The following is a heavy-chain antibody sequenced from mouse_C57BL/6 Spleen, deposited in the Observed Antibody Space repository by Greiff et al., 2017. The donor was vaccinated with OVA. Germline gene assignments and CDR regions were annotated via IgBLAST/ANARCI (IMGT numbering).Heavy chain of an antibody. D-gene: IGHD3-2*02. CDR2: IYPRSGNT. Sequence: QVQLQQSGAELARPGASVKLSCKASGYTFTSYGISWVKQRTGQGLEWIGEIYPRSGNTYYNEKFKGKATLTADKSSSTAYMELRSLTSEDSAVYFCAKANTDSSGYVGAYWGQGTLVTVSA. CDR3: AKANTDSSGYVGAY. J-gene: IGHJ3*01. V-gene: IGHV1-81*01. CDR1: GYTFTSYG.